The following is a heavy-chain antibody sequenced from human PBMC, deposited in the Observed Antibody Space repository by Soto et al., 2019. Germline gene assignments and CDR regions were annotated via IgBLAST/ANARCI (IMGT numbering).Heavy chain of an antibody. CDR3: ARGRFGELQSRSYGMDV. CDR1: GGTFSSYA. D-gene: IGHD3-10*01. V-gene: IGHV1-69*13. J-gene: IGHJ6*02. CDR2: IIPIFGTA. Sequence: GASVKVSCKASGGTFSSYAISWVRQAPGQGLEWMGGIIPIFGTANYAQKFQGRVTITADESTSTAYMELSSLRSEDTAVYYCARGRFGELQSRSYGMDVWGQGTTVTVSS.